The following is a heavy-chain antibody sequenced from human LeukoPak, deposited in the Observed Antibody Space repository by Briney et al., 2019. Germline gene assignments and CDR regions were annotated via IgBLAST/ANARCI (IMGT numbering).Heavy chain of an antibody. V-gene: IGHV3-66*01. J-gene: IGHJ4*02. D-gene: IGHD6-19*01. CDR2: IYSGGST. CDR1: GFTVSSNY. Sequence: PGGSLRLSCAASGFTVSSNYMSWVRQAPGRGLEWVSVIYSGGSTYYADSVKGRFTISRDNSKNTLYLQMNSLRAEDTAVYYCASTAVAGTPFDYWGQGTLVTVSS. CDR3: ASTAVAGTPFDY.